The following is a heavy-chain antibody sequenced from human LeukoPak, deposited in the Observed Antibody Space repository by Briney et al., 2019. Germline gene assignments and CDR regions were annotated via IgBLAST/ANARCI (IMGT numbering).Heavy chain of an antibody. D-gene: IGHD2-21*02. CDR2: ISYDGSNK. Sequence: PGGSLRLSCAASGFTFSSYGMHWVRQAPGKGLEWVAVISYDGSNKYYADSVKGRFTISRDNSKNTLSLQMNSLRDEDTATYYCAKEVYCGRDCYNPGYGVDVWGQGTTVTVSS. V-gene: IGHV3-30*18. J-gene: IGHJ6*02. CDR1: GFTFSSYG. CDR3: AKEVYCGRDCYNPGYGVDV.